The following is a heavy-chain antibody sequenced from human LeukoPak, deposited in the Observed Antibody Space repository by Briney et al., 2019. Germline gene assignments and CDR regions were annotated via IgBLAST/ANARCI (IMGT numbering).Heavy chain of an antibody. CDR1: GFAFTSYS. D-gene: IGHD5-12*01. Sequence: PGGSLRLSCTASGFAFTSYSMNWVRQAPGKGLEWVSYTSSSSSTIYYADSVKGRFTISRDNAKNSLYLQMSSLRDEDTAVYYCARIRYSGHDSFDYWGQGTLVTVSS. J-gene: IGHJ4*02. CDR3: ARIRYSGHDSFDY. V-gene: IGHV3-48*02. CDR2: TSSSSSTI.